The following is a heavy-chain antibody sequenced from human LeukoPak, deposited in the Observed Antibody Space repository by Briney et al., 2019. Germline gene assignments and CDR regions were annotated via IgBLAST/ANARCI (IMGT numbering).Heavy chain of an antibody. Sequence: AGGSLRLSCAASGFTFSNYVMSWVRQAPGKGLEWVANIKQDGREKYSVDSVKGRFTISRDNAKNSLYLQMNSLRAEDTAVYYCARVEDYAILTGFDYWGQGTLVTVSS. CDR3: ARVEDYAILTGFDY. V-gene: IGHV3-7*01. D-gene: IGHD3-9*01. CDR1: GFTFSNYV. CDR2: IKQDGREK. J-gene: IGHJ4*02.